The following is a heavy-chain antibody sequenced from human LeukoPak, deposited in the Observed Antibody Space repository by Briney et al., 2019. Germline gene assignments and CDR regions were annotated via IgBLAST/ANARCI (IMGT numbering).Heavy chain of an antibody. J-gene: IGHJ4*02. D-gene: IGHD6-13*01. CDR2: ISVGSIT. CDR3: AKHLAYSRQSPDY. V-gene: IGHV3-23*01. Sequence: PGGXLRXXXXXXXXXFSSYXXSWVRQXPGKGLEWVSAISVGSITYYADSVKGRFTISRDNSKNTLYLQMNSLRAEDTAVYYCAKHLAYSRQSPDYWGQGTLVTVSS. CDR1: XXXFSSYX.